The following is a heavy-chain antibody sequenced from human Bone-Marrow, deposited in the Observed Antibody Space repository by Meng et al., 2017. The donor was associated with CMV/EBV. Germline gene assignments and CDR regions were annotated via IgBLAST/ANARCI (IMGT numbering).Heavy chain of an antibody. D-gene: IGHD3-10*01. Sequence: SETLSLTCTVSGGSVSSGSYYWSWIRQPPGKGLEWIGYIYYRGSTNYNPSLKSRVTISVDTSKNQFSLKLSSVTAADTAVYYCARYVWFGELGWFDPWGQGTLVTVSS. J-gene: IGHJ5*02. CDR3: ARYVWFGELGWFDP. V-gene: IGHV4-61*01. CDR2: IYYRGST. CDR1: GGSVSSGSYY.